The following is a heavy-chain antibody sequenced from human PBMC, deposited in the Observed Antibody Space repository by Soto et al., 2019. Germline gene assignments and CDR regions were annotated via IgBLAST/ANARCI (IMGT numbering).Heavy chain of an antibody. CDR3: AKDFYRSQYYYDGSGCYPLRYDYFDY. J-gene: IGHJ4*02. V-gene: IGHV3-9*01. CDR1: GFTFDDYA. D-gene: IGHD3-22*01. Sequence: SLRLSCAASGFTFDDYAMHWVRQAPGKGLEWVSGISWNSGSIGYADSVKGRFTISRDNAKNSLYLQMNSMRAEDTALYYCAKDFYRSQYYYDGSGCYPLRYDYFDYWGQGTLVTVSS. CDR2: ISWNSGSI.